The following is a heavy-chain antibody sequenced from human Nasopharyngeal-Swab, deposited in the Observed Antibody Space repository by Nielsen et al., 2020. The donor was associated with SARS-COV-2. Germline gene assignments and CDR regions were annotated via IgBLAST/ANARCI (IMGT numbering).Heavy chain of an antibody. D-gene: IGHD2-15*01. V-gene: IGHV4-39*07. Sequence: SETLSLTCTVSGGSIRSSSYYWGWIRQPPGKGLEWIGSIYYSGSTYYNPSLKSRVTISVDTSKNQFSLKLSSVTAADTAVYYCARDWGGGSRNWFDPWGQGTLVTVSS. J-gene: IGHJ5*02. CDR3: ARDWGGGSRNWFDP. CDR1: GGSIRSSSYY. CDR2: IYYSGST.